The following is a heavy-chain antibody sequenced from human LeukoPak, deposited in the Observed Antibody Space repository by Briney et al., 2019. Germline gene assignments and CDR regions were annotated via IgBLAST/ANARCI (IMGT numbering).Heavy chain of an antibody. D-gene: IGHD3-22*01. CDR2: MNPNSDST. Sequence: ASVKVSCKASGYTFTSYDINWVRQATGQGLEWMGWMNPNSDSTGYAQKFQGRVTITRNTSMSTAYMELSSLRSEDTAVYYCATLALTYYYDSSGYYHRDYWGQGTLVTVSS. V-gene: IGHV1-8*03. CDR1: GYTFTSYD. J-gene: IGHJ4*02. CDR3: ATLALTYYYDSSGYYHRDY.